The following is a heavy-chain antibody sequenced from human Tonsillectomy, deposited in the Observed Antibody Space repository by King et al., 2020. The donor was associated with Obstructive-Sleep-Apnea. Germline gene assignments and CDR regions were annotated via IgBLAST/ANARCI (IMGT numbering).Heavy chain of an antibody. J-gene: IGHJ4*02. D-gene: IGHD5-18*01. Sequence: VQLQESGPGLVKPSETLSLNCTVSGGSISTYYWSCIRQPPGKGLEWIGYIYYTVSTNYNPSLKSRVTISVDTSKNQFSLNLRSVTAADTAVYYCATSGYSYGPIDYWGQGTLVTVSS. V-gene: IGHV4-59*01. CDR2: IYYTVST. CDR3: ATSGYSYGPIDY. CDR1: GGSISTYY.